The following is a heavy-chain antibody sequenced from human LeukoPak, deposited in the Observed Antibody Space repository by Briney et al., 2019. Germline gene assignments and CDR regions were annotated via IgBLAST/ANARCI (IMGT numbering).Heavy chain of an antibody. CDR2: ISYDGSNN. J-gene: IGHJ4*02. V-gene: IGHV3-30-3*01. CDR3: ARDVYDILTGYSYYFDY. D-gene: IGHD3-9*01. CDR1: GFTFSSYA. Sequence: GGSLRLSCAASGFTFSSYAMHWVRQAPGKGLEWVAVISYDGSNNYYADSVKGRFTISRDNSKNTLYLQMNSLRAEDTAVYYCARDVYDILTGYSYYFDYWGQGTLVTVSS.